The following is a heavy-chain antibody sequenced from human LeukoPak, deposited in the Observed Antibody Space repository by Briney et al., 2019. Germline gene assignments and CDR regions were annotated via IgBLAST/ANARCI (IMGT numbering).Heavy chain of an antibody. Sequence: GGSLRLSCAASGFIFSSHGMHWVRQAPGKGLEWGSVISYDGSSEYYADSVERRFIISSNNSNNTLFLQMNSLRPEDTAVYYCARSTFGGIIVIGDYWGQGTLVTVS. CDR1: GFIFSSHG. V-gene: IGHV3-30*03. CDR2: ISYDGSSE. CDR3: ARSTFGGIIVIGDY. D-gene: IGHD3-16*02. J-gene: IGHJ4*02.